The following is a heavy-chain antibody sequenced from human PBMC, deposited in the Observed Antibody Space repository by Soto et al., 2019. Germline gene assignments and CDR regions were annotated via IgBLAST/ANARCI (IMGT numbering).Heavy chain of an antibody. J-gene: IGHJ4*02. CDR1: GGSISSSSYY. CDR2: IYYSGST. Sequence: QLQLQESGPGLVKPSETLSLTCTVSGGSISSSSYYWGWIRQPPGKGLEWIGSIYYSGSTYYNPSLKCRVTISVDTSKNQFSLKLSSVTAADTAVYYCARHMVRPVAGPFDYWGQGTLVTVSS. V-gene: IGHV4-39*01. D-gene: IGHD6-19*01. CDR3: ARHMVRPVAGPFDY.